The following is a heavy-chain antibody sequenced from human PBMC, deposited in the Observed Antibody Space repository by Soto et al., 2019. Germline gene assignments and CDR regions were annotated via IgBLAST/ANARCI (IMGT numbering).Heavy chain of an antibody. D-gene: IGHD3-3*01. CDR1: GFTFSSYG. CDR2: ISYDGSNK. J-gene: IGHJ4*02. CDR3: AKDHYYDFWSGYPPADY. Sequence: PVGSLRLSCAASGFTFSSYGMHWVRQSPGKGLEWVAVISYDGSNKYYADSVKGRFTISRDNSKNTLYLQMNSLRAEDTAVYYCAKDHYYDFWSGYPPADYWGQGTLVTVSS. V-gene: IGHV3-30*18.